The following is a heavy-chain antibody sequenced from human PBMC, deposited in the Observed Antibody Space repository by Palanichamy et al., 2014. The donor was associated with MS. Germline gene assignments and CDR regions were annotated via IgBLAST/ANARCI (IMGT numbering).Heavy chain of an antibody. V-gene: IGHV3-21*01. CDR1: GFTFSSYS. CDR3: ARDRRVAGTGRHDAFDI. J-gene: IGHJ3*02. Sequence: EVQLVEVWGRPWSSLGGPVRLSCAASGFTFSSYSMNWVRQAPGKGLEWVSSISSSSSYIYYTDSVKGRFTISRDNAKNSLYLQMNSLRAEDTAVYYCARDRRVAGTGRHDAFDIWGQGTMVTVSS. CDR2: ISSSSSYI. D-gene: IGHD6-19*01.